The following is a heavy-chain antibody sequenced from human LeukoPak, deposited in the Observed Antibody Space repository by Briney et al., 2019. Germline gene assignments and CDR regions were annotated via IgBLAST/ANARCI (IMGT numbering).Heavy chain of an antibody. Sequence: MASETLSLTCTVSGGSISSYYWSWIRQPAGKGLEWIGRIYTSGSTNYNPSLKSRVTMSVDTSKNQFSLKLSSVTAADTAVYYCARVRGYCSGGSCAYYFDYWGQGTLVTVSS. CDR2: IYTSGST. D-gene: IGHD2-15*01. CDR1: GGSISSYY. J-gene: IGHJ4*02. CDR3: ARVRGYCSGGSCAYYFDY. V-gene: IGHV4-4*07.